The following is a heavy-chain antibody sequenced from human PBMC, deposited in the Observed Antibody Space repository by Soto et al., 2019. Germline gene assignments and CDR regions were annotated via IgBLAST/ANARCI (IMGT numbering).Heavy chain of an antibody. V-gene: IGHV4-39*01. J-gene: IGHJ6*02. Sequence: QLQLQESGPGLVKPSETLTLTCYVSGGSISSTSYYWGWIRQPPGKGLEWIGSLYYSGGTYYKPSLKSRVTISVDTSKNLFSLRLSSVTAADTAVYNCASANFYYYFGMDVWRQGTTVTVSS. CDR3: ASANFYYYFGMDV. D-gene: IGHD7-27*01. CDR2: LYYSGGT. CDR1: GGSISSTSYY.